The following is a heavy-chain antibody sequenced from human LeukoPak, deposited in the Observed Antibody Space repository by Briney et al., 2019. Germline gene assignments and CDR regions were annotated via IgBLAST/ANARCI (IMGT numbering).Heavy chain of an antibody. V-gene: IGHV1-2*02. D-gene: IGHD7-27*01. Sequence: ASVKVSCKASGYTFTGYYMHWVRQAPGQGLEWMGWINPNSGGTNYAQKFQGRVTMTRDTSISTAYMELSRLRSDDTAVYYCARERTRWGGASIFDYWGQGTLVTVSS. CDR3: ARERTRWGGASIFDY. CDR1: GYTFTGYY. CDR2: INPNSGGT. J-gene: IGHJ4*02.